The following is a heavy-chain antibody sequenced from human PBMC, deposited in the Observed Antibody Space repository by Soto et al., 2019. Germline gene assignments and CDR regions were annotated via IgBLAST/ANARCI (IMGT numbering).Heavy chain of an antibody. CDR3: ASNYAYAEGYYWYGIDV. J-gene: IGHJ6*02. D-gene: IGHD3-16*01. V-gene: IGHV3-74*01. Sequence: WGSLRLSCAASGFTFSSHAMSWVRQAPGKGLVWVSRISSYGSDTHYADSVKGRFTISRDNAKNTVYLQMNSLRAEDTAVYYCASNYAYAEGYYWYGIDVWGQGTTVTVSS. CDR1: GFTFSSHA. CDR2: ISSYGSDT.